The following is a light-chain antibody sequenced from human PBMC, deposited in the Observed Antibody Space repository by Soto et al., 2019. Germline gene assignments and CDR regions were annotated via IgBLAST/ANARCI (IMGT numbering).Light chain of an antibody. CDR3: QQYNSWPPYT. J-gene: IGKJ2*01. CDR2: GAS. Sequence: IVMTQSPATLSVSPGERVTLSCRASETVRTNLAWFQQKPGQTPRLLIFGASTRATGIPTRFTGSGSETEFTLTISSLQSEDFAVYYCQQYNSWPPYTFGQGTKLEIK. V-gene: IGKV3-15*01. CDR1: ETVRTN.